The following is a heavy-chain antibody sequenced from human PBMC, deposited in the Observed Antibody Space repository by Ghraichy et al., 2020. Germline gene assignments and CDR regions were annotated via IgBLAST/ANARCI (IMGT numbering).Heavy chain of an antibody. J-gene: IGHJ4*02. Sequence: SETLSLTCAVYGGSFSGYYWSWIRQPPGKGLEWIGEINHSGSTNYNPSLKSRVTISVDTSKNQFSLKLSSVTAADTAVYYCARGGGRGYSYGYVGGFAYWGQGTLVTVSS. V-gene: IGHV4-34*01. CDR1: GGSFSGYY. CDR2: INHSGST. D-gene: IGHD5-18*01. CDR3: ARGGGRGYSYGYVGGFAY.